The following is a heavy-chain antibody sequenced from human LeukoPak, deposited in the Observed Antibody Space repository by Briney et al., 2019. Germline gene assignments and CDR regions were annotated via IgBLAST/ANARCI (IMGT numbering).Heavy chain of an antibody. D-gene: IGHD4-17*01. Sequence: PGGSLRLSCAASGFTVSSNYMSWVRQAPGKGLEWVSVIYSGGSTYYADSVKGRFTISRDNSKNTLYLQMNSLRAEDTAVYYCARESATVTLRGYYYYGMDVWGQGTTVTVSS. V-gene: IGHV3-66*01. J-gene: IGHJ6*02. CDR1: GFTVSSNY. CDR3: ARESATVTLRGYYYYGMDV. CDR2: IYSGGST.